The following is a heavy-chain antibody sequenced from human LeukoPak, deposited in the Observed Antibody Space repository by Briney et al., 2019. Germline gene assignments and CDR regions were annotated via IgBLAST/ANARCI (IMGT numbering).Heavy chain of an antibody. CDR3: AREYPPRYYYDSSGYLDY. V-gene: IGHV3-33*01. Sequence: GGSLRLSYAASGFTFSSYGMHWVRQAPGKGLEWVAVIWYDGSNKYYADSVKGRFTISRDNSKNTLYLQMNSLRAEDTAVYYCAREYPPRYYYDSSGYLDYWGQGTLVTVSS. CDR2: IWYDGSNK. J-gene: IGHJ4*02. D-gene: IGHD3-22*01. CDR1: GFTFSSYG.